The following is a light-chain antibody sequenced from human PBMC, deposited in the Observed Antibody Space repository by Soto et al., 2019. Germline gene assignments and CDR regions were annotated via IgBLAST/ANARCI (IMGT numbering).Light chain of an antibody. CDR1: QSISYW. CDR2: KAS. Sequence: IQMTQSPSTLSASVGDRVTITCRARQSISYWLAWYQQKPGKVPEVLIYKASSLGSGVPPRFSGSGSGTEFTLTISSLQPDDFATYYCLQYSNYPVTFGGGTRVEIK. V-gene: IGKV1-5*03. J-gene: IGKJ4*01. CDR3: LQYSNYPVT.